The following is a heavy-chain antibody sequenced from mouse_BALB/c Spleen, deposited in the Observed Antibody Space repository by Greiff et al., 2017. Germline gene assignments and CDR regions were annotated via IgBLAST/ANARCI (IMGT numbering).Heavy chain of an antibody. CDR1: GFTFSSYY. CDR3: ARPPYGKGAYYAMDY. Sequence: EVKVEESGGGLVKLGGSLKLSCAASGFTFSSYYMSWVRQTPEKRLELVAAINSNGGSTYYPDTVKGRFTISRDNAKNTLYLQMSSLKSEDTALYYCARPPYGKGAYYAMDYWGQGTSVTVSS. V-gene: IGHV5-6-2*01. D-gene: IGHD1-1*01. CDR2: INSNGGST. J-gene: IGHJ4*01.